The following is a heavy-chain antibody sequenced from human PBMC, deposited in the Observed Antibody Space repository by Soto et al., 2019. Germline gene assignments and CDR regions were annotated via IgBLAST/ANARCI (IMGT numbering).Heavy chain of an antibody. CDR2: IIPIFGTV. CDR3: ARGNHRGLQLWYFDL. D-gene: IGHD5-12*01. Sequence: QVQLVQSGAEVKKPGSSVKVSCKASGGTFSNYPISWVRQAPGQGLEWMGGIIPIFGTVNYAQKFQGRVTIHADESTRTAYMELSSLRSEDTAVYYWARGNHRGLQLWYFDLWGRGTLVTVSS. J-gene: IGHJ2*01. V-gene: IGHV1-69*12. CDR1: GGTFSNYP.